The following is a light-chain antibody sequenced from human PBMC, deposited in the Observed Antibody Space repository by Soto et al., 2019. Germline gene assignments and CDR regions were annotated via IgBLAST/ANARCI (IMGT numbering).Light chain of an antibody. CDR2: LNSDGSH. J-gene: IGLJ2*01. CDR3: QTWGTGIVV. CDR1: SGHSSYA. V-gene: IGLV4-69*01. Sequence: QTVVTQSPSASASLGASVKVTCTLSSGHSSYAIAWHQQQPEKGPRYLMKLNSDGSHSKGDGIPDRFSGSSSGAERYLTISSLQSEDEADYYCQTWGTGIVVFGGGTKVTVL.